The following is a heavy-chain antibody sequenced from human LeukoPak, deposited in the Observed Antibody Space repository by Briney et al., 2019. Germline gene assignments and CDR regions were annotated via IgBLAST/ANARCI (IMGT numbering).Heavy chain of an antibody. V-gene: IGHV4-61*05. CDR3: ARRRYYYYMDV. J-gene: IGHJ6*03. CDR2: IYYSGST. Sequence: SETLSLTCTVSGGSISSSSYSWGWIRQPPGKGLEWIGYIYYSGSTNYNPSLKSRVTISVDTSKNQFSLKLSSVTAADTAVYYCARRRYYYYMDVWGKGTTVTVSS. CDR1: GGSISSSSYS.